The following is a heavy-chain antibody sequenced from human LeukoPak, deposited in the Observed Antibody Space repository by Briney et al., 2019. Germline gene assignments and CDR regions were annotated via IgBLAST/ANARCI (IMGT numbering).Heavy chain of an antibody. Sequence: GGSLRLSCAASGFTVSSNYMSWVRQAPGKGLGWVSVIYSGGSTYYADSVKGRFTMSRDNSKNTLDIQMNRLRGEDTAVLYGARDSDYGDYVLNFPHWGQGPLVTVS. CDR3: ARDSDYGDYVLNFPH. V-gene: IGHV3-53*01. CDR2: IYSGGST. J-gene: IGHJ1*01. D-gene: IGHD4-17*01. CDR1: GFTVSSNY.